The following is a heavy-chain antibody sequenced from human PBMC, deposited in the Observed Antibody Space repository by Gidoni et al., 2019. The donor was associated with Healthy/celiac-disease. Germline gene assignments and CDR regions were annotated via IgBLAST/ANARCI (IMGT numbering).Heavy chain of an antibody. J-gene: IGHJ3*02. V-gene: IGHV3-33*01. CDR3: AREIGVNAFDI. D-gene: IGHD3-22*01. Sequence: QVQLVESGGGVVQPGRSLRLSCAASGFTFRSYGMHWVRQAPGKGLEWVAVIWYDGSNKYYAASVKGRFTISRDNSKNTLYLQMNSLRAEDTAVYYCAREIGVNAFDIWGQGTMVTVSS. CDR2: IWYDGSNK. CDR1: GFTFRSYG.